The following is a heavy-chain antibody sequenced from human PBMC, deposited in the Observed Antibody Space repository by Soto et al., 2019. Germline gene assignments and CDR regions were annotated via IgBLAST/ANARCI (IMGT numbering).Heavy chain of an antibody. CDR3: ARDSRYCTNGVCYMPHYFDY. D-gene: IGHD2-8*01. CDR1: GGTFSSYA. V-gene: IGHV1-69*13. Sequence: SVKVSCKASGGTFSSYAISWVRQAPGQGLEWMGGIIPIFGTANYAQKFQGRVTITADESTSTAYMELSSLRSEDTAVYYCARDSRYCTNGVCYMPHYFDYWGQGTLVTVSS. CDR2: IIPIFGTA. J-gene: IGHJ4*02.